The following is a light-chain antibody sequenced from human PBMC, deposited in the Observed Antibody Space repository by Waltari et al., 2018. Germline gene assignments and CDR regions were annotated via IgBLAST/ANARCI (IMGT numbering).Light chain of an antibody. CDR2: DVS. J-gene: IGLJ1*01. V-gene: IGLV2-11*01. Sequence: QSALTQPRSVSGSPGQSVTISCTGTSSDVGGYNYVSWYQQHPGKAPKLMIYDVSKRPSVVPDRFSGSKSGNTASLTISGLQAEDEADYYCCSYAGSYFPYVFGTGTKVTVL. CDR1: SSDVGGYNY. CDR3: CSYAGSYFPYV.